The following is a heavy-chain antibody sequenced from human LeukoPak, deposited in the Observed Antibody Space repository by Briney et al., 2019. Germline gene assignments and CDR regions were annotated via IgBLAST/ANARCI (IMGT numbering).Heavy chain of an antibody. CDR3: AGRRMVRGVHWFDP. CDR1: GGSFSGYY. V-gene: IGHV4-34*01. CDR2: INHSGST. D-gene: IGHD3-10*01. Sequence: SETLSLTCAVYGGSFSGYYWSWIRHPPGKGLEWSGEINHSGSTNYNPSLKSRVTISVETSKNQFSLKLSSVTAADTAVYYCAGRRMVRGVHWFDPWGQGTLVTVSS. J-gene: IGHJ5*02.